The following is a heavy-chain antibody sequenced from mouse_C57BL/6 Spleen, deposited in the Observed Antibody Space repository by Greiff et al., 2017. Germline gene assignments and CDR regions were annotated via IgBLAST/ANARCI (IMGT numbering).Heavy chain of an antibody. CDR1: GYTFTSYW. Sequence: QVQLQQPGAELVKPGASVKVSCKASGYTFTSYWMHWVKQRPGQGLEWIGRIHPSDSDTIYNQKFKGKATLTVDKSSSTASMQLSSLTSEAAAVYCCAGRRVYYFDYWGQGTSLTVSS. J-gene: IGHJ2*02. CDR2: IHPSDSDT. V-gene: IGHV1-74*01. D-gene: IGHD1-1*01. CDR3: AGRRVYYFDY.